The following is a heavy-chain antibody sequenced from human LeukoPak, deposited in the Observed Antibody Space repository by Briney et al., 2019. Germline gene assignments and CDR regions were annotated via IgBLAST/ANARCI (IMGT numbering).Heavy chain of an antibody. V-gene: IGHV1-3*01. CDR1: GYTFTSYA. Sequence: ASVKVSCKASGYTFTSYAMHWVRQAPGQRLEWMGWINAGNGNTKYSQKFQGRVTITRDTSASTAYMELSSLRSEDTAVYYCARVGDYYDSSGYYHFFDYWGQGTLVTVSS. CDR2: INAGNGNT. CDR3: ARVGDYYDSSGYYHFFDY. D-gene: IGHD3-22*01. J-gene: IGHJ4*02.